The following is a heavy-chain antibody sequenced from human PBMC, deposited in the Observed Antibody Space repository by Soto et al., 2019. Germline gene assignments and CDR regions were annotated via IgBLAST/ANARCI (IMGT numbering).Heavy chain of an antibody. J-gene: IGHJ4*02. D-gene: IGHD2-2*01. Sequence: PGGSLRLSCAPSGFTLPGYSMNWVRQAPGKGLEWVSYISSSSDTIYYADSVKGRFTISRDNAKNLLYLQMKSLRAEDTAVYYCARSYQFYDYWGQGTPVTVSS. CDR1: GFTLPGYS. CDR3: ARSYQFYDY. V-gene: IGHV3-48*01. CDR2: ISSSSDTI.